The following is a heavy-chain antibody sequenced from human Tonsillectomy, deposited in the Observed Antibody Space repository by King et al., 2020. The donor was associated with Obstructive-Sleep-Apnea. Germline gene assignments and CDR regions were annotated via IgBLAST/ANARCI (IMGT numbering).Heavy chain of an antibody. V-gene: IGHV4-39*01. CDR2: FFYSVNT. CDR3: ERREYCDDVSCSKYFDN. D-gene: IGHD2/OR15-2a*01. J-gene: IGHJ4*02. Sequence: LQLQESGPGLVKPSETLSLTCTVSGGSIGSSTSYWAWIRQPPGEGLDWIGGFFYSVNTYYNPSLESRLTVSMDTSKSQFSLKLTSVTAADTAVYFCERREYCDDVSCSKYFDNWGQGTLVTVSS. CDR1: GGSIGSSTSY.